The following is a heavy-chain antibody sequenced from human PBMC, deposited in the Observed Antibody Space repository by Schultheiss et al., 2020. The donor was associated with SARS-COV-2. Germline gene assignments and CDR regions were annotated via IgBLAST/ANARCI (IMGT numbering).Heavy chain of an antibody. CDR1: GFTFTSSA. CDR3: ATSKHNYGSGSYPYYYYYYGMDV. J-gene: IGHJ6*02. V-gene: IGHV1-58*02. D-gene: IGHD3-10*01. CDR2: IVAGSGKT. Sequence: SVKVSCKASGFTFTSSAMQWVRQTRGQRLEWIGWIVAGSGKTKYAQKLQERVTITRDMSTSTAYMELSGLKSEDTAVYYCATSKHNYGSGSYPYYYYYYGMDVWGQGTTVTVSS.